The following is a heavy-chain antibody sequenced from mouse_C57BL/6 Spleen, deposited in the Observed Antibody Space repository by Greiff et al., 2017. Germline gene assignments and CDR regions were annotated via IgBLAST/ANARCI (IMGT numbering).Heavy chain of an antibody. CDR2: INPNNGGT. V-gene: IGHV1-18*01. CDR3: ARTEDGSSYFDY. CDR1: GYTFTDYN. J-gene: IGHJ2*01. D-gene: IGHD1-1*01. Sequence: EVKLQQSGPELVKPGASVKIPCKASGYTFTDYNMDWVKQSHGKSLEWIGDINPNNGGTIYNQKFKGKATLTVDKSSSTAYMELRSLTSEDTAVYYCARTEDGSSYFDYWGQGTTLTVSS.